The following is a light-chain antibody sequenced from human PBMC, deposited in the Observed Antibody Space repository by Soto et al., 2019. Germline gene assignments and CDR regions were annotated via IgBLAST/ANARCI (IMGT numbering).Light chain of an antibody. CDR2: LNSDGSH. Sequence: QSVLTQSPSASASLGASVKLTCALSSGHSSYALAWHQQQPEKGPRALMKLNSDGSHTRGDGIPDRFSGSSSGAERYLTISSLQSEDEADYYCQTWGTGILVFGGGTKLTVL. CDR3: QTWGTGILV. V-gene: IGLV4-69*01. CDR1: SGHSSYA. J-gene: IGLJ3*02.